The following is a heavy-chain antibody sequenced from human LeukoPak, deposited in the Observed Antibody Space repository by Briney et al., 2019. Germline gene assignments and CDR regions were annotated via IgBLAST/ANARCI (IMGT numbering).Heavy chain of an antibody. CDR3: AKGTHYYDSSGYWGAFDI. D-gene: IGHD3-22*01. J-gene: IGHJ3*02. V-gene: IGHV3-23*01. Sequence: GGSLRLSCAASGFTFSNYAMSWVRQAPGKGLEWVSAISGSGGSTYYADSVKGRFTISRDNSKNTLYLQMNSLRAEDTAVYYCAKGTHYYDSSGYWGAFDIWGQGTMVTVSS. CDR1: GFTFSNYA. CDR2: ISGSGGST.